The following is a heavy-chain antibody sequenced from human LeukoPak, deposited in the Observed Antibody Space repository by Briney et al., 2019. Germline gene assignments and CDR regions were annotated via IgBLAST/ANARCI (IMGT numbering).Heavy chain of an antibody. CDR2: VHVTRGT. Sequence: SETLSLTCSVSGGSISSHYWSWIRQPAGKGLEWIGRVHVTRGTNYNPSLKSRVTISVDTSKNQFSLKLSSVTAADTAVYYCARGWYSSSWYGSFDYWGQGTLVTVSS. CDR1: GGSISSHY. V-gene: IGHV4-4*07. J-gene: IGHJ4*02. CDR3: ARGWYSSSWYGSFDY. D-gene: IGHD6-13*01.